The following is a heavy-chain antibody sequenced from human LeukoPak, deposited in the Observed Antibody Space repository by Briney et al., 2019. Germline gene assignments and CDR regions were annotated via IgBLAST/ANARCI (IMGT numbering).Heavy chain of an antibody. Sequence: GGSLTFNCAISGFSVGGTHMSWVRQAPGKGLEWVSAIYTGGTTYYADSVQGRFTVSRDNSKNNLYLHMNNLRAEDTAVYYCARDTATTGCRLDSSGPGNLVSVSS. CDR2: IYTGGTT. V-gene: IGHV3-53*01. CDR3: ARDTATTGCRLDS. J-gene: IGHJ4*03. CDR1: GFSVGGTH. D-gene: IGHD1-1*01.